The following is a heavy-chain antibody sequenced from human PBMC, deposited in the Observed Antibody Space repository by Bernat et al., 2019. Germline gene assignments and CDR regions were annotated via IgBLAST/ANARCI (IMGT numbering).Heavy chain of an antibody. Sequence: QIQLHQSGPGLLRPSQILSLTCAISGDTVSSNKAAWDWIRQSPSRGLEWLVRTYYRSQWHYDYAASVKSRITVNPDTSKNQFSLQLRSVTPDDTAIYYCTRTRSGANGGDYWGQGTLVTVSS. J-gene: IGHJ4*02. CDR3: TRTRSGANGGDY. CDR2: TYYRSQWHY. CDR1: GDTVSSNKAA. V-gene: IGHV6-1*01. D-gene: IGHD3-22*01.